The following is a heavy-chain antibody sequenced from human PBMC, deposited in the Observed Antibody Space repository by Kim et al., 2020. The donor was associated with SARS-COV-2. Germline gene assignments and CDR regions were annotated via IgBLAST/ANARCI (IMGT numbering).Heavy chain of an antibody. CDR1: GFTFSSYA. D-gene: IGHD3-10*01. V-gene: IGHV3-23*03. CDR3: AKDSLWFGELHDAFDI. J-gene: IGHJ3*02. Sequence: GGSLRLSCAASGFTFSSYAMSWVRQAPGKGLEWVSVIYSGGSSTYYADSVKGRFTISRDNSKNTLYLQMNSLRAEDTAVYYCAKDSLWFGELHDAFDIWGQGTMVTVSS. CDR2: IYSGGSST.